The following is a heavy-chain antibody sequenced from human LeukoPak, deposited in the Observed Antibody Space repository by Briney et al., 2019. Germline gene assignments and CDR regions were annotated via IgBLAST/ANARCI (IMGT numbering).Heavy chain of an antibody. CDR2: IKQDGSEK. CDR3: ARGSAAAGTYWFDP. Sequence: PGGSLRLSCAASGCTFSSYWMSWVRQAPGKGLEWVANIKQDGSEKYYVDSVKGRFTISRDNAKNSLYLQMNSLRAEDTAVYYCARGSAAAGTYWFDPWGQGTLVTVSS. V-gene: IGHV3-7*01. D-gene: IGHD6-13*01. J-gene: IGHJ5*02. CDR1: GCTFSSYW.